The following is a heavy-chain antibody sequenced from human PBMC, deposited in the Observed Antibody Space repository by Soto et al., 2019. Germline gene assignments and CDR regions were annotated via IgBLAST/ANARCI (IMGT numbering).Heavy chain of an antibody. CDR2: IYPGDSDT. CDR3: ARSYYYDSSGHEWFDP. Sequence: PGESLKISCKGSGYSFTSYWIGWVRQMPGKGLEWMGIIYPGDSDTRYSPSFQGQVTISADKSISTAYLQWSSLKASDTAMYYCARSYYYDSSGHEWFDPWGQGTLVTVSS. J-gene: IGHJ5*02. D-gene: IGHD3-22*01. V-gene: IGHV5-51*01. CDR1: GYSFTSYW.